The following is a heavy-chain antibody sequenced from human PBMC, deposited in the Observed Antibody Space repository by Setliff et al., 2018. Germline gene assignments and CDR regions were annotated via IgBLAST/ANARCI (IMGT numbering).Heavy chain of an antibody. V-gene: IGHV3-30*01. CDR2: ISYDGSNQ. J-gene: IGHJ4*02. Sequence: GGSLRLSCAASGFTFGSHAMHWVRQAPGKGLEWVAVISYDGSNQYYADSVEGRFTVSRDNSKNTLSLQMYSLRSDDTAVYYCAGHGDASFYYDILTGHSPPYYFDYWGQGTLVTVSS. CDR3: AGHGDASFYYDILTGHSPPYYFDY. CDR1: GFTFGSHA. D-gene: IGHD3-9*01.